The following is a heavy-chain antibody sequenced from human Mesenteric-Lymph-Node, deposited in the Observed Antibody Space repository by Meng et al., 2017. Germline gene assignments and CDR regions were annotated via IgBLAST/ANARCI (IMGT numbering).Heavy chain of an antibody. J-gene: IGHJ4*02. CDR2: INHSGST. Sequence: QVQLQDPGPCLVKPPTTPSLTRTVSWGSISSGGYYWSWIRQHPGKGLEWIGEINHSGSTNYNPSLKSRVTISVDTSKNQFSLKLSSVTAADTAVYYCARGRGWNDVRRWDYWGQGTLVTVSS. D-gene: IGHD1-1*01. CDR1: WGSISSGGYY. CDR3: ARGRGWNDVRRWDY. V-gene: IGHV4-31*03.